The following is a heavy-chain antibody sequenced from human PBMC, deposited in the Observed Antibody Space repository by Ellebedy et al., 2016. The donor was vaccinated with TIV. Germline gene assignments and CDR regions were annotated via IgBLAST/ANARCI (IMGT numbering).Heavy chain of an antibody. D-gene: IGHD3-10*01. J-gene: IGHJ4*02. V-gene: IGHV4-31*03. Sequence: MPSETLSLTCSVSGDTINSGGYYWSWIRQHPGKGLEYIGYIYYSGSTKYNPSLKGRVAISVDTSKKQFSLKLNSVTAADTAVYYCARGDYYGSGRALDSWGQGTLVTVSS. CDR1: GDTINSGGYY. CDR3: ARGDYYGSGRALDS. CDR2: IYYSGST.